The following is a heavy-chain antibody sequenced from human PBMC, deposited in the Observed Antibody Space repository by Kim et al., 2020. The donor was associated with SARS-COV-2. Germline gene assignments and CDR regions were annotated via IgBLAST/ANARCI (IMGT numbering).Heavy chain of an antibody. Sequence: GGSLRLSCAASGFTFSSYGMHWVRQAPGKGLEWVAVISYDGSNKYYADSVKGRFTISRDNSKNTLYLQMNSLRAEDTAVYYCAKDRGAARPRDYYGMDVWGQGTTVTVSS. CDR1: GFTFSSYG. CDR3: AKDRGAARPRDYYGMDV. CDR2: ISYDGSNK. D-gene: IGHD6-6*01. J-gene: IGHJ6*02. V-gene: IGHV3-30*18.